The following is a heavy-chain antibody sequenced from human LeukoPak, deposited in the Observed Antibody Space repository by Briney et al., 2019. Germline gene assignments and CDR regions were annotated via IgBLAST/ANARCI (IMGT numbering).Heavy chain of an antibody. CDR2: IYYSGST. Sequence: PSETLSLTCTVSGGSISSYYWSWIRQPPGKGLEWIGYIYYSGSTNYNPSLKSRVTISVDTSKNQFSPKLSSVTAADTAVYYCATYDILTGLRDWGQGTLVTVSS. CDR1: GGSISSYY. D-gene: IGHD3-9*01. V-gene: IGHV4-59*01. CDR3: ATYDILTGLRD. J-gene: IGHJ4*02.